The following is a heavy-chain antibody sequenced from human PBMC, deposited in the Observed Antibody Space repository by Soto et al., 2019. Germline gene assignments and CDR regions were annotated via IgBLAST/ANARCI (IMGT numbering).Heavy chain of an antibody. Sequence: GGSLRLSCTASGFIFGDYAMSWFRQAPGKGLEWVGFIRSKAYGGTTEYAASVKGRFTISRDDSKSIAYLQMNSLKTEDTAVYYCTRVRLRMNYYDSRGSETHDYWGQGTLVTSPQ. J-gene: IGHJ4*02. V-gene: IGHV3-49*03. D-gene: IGHD3-22*01. CDR2: IRSKAYGGTT. CDR1: GFIFGDYA. CDR3: TRVRLRMNYYDSRGSETHDY.